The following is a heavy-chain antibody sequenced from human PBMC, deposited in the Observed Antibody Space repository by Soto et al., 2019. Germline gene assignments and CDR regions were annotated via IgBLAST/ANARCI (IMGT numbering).Heavy chain of an antibody. J-gene: IGHJ3*02. Sequence: SETLSLTCAVSGGSISIGDYSLSWIRQPPGKGLEWIGYIYHSGSTYYNPSLKSRVTISVDRSKNQFSLKLSSVTAADTAGYYCASGFGPLKNWWDAFDIWGQGKMVTVSS. CDR3: ASGFGPLKNWWDAFDI. V-gene: IGHV4-30-2*01. D-gene: IGHD2-8*02. CDR1: GGSISIGDYS. CDR2: IYHSGST.